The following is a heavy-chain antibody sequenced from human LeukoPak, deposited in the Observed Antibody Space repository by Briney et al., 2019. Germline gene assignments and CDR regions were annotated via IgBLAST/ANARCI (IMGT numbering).Heavy chain of an antibody. D-gene: IGHD4-11*01. CDR3: ARHHIPDYTFDY. V-gene: IGHV4-59*08. Sequence: PSETLSLTCTVSGGSINNYYWSWIRQPPGKGLEWIGYIYSTGSTNYNPSLKSRVTISVDTSKNQFSLKLNSVTAADTAVYYCARHHIPDYTFDYWGQGTLVTVSS. CDR1: GGSINNYY. CDR2: IYSTGST. J-gene: IGHJ4*02.